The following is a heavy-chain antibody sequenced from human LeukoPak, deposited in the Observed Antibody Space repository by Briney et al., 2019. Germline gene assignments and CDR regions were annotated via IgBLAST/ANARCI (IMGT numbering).Heavy chain of an antibody. CDR3: VREGVVAGTRVYYFDY. V-gene: IGHV3-48*01. CDR2: IGSSGGTM. CDR1: GFAFNSQT. D-gene: IGHD6-19*01. J-gene: IGHJ4*02. Sequence: GGSLRLSCAASGFAFNSQTMSWVRQAPGKGLEWVSYIGSSGGTMYYADSVKGRFTISRDNAKNSLYLQMNSLRAEDTAVYYCVREGVVAGTRVYYFDYWGQGTLVTVSS.